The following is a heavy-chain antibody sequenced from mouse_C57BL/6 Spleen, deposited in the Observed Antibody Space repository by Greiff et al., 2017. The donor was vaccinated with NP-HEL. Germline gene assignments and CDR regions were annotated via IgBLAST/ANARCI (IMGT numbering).Heavy chain of an antibody. Sequence: EVQLQQSGAELVRPGASVKLSCTASGFNIKDDYMHWVKQRPEQGLEWIGWIDPENGDTEYASKFQGKATITADTSSNTAYLQLSSLTSEDTAVYYCTTWGYYSNYYFDYWGQGTTLTVSS. D-gene: IGHD2-5*01. CDR3: TTWGYYSNYYFDY. CDR1: GFNIKDDY. V-gene: IGHV14-4*01. J-gene: IGHJ2*01. CDR2: IDPENGDT.